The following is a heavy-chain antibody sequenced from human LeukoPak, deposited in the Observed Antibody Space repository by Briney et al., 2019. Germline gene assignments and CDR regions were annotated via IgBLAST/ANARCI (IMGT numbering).Heavy chain of an antibody. CDR1: GYTLTSYY. D-gene: IGHD2-15*01. Sequence: ASVKVSCKASGYTLTSYYMHWVPQAPGQRLEWMGIINPSGGSTSYAQKFQGRVTMTRDMSTSTVYMELSSLRSEDTAVYYCARVVHGRGDYWGQGTLVTVSS. CDR3: ARVVHGRGDY. CDR2: INPSGGST. J-gene: IGHJ4*02. V-gene: IGHV1-46*01.